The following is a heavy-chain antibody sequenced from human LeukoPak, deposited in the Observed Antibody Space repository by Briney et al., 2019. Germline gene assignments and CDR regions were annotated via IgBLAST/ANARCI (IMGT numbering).Heavy chain of an antibody. J-gene: IGHJ4*02. CDR2: ISWDGGST. Sequence: GGSLRLSCAASGFTFDDYTMHWVRQAPGKGLEWVFLISWDGGSTYYADSVKGRFTISRDNSKNSLYLQMNSLRTEDTALYYCAKSKTAVTTGYLDYWGQGTLVTVSS. D-gene: IGHD4-17*01. CDR1: GFTFDDYT. V-gene: IGHV3-43*01. CDR3: AKSKTAVTTGYLDY.